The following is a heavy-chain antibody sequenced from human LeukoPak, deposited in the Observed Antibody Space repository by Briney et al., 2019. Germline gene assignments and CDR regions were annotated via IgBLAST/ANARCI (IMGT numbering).Heavy chain of an antibody. Sequence: NPGGSLRLSCAASGFTFSDYYMSWLRQAPGKGLEWVSYISSSGSTIYYADSVKGQFTISRDNAKNSLYLQMNSLRAEDTAVYYCARVGGGRNYYYYYMDVWGKGTTVTISS. V-gene: IGHV3-11*01. CDR2: ISSSGSTI. CDR3: ARVGGGRNYYYYYMDV. CDR1: GFTFSDYY. D-gene: IGHD2-15*01. J-gene: IGHJ6*03.